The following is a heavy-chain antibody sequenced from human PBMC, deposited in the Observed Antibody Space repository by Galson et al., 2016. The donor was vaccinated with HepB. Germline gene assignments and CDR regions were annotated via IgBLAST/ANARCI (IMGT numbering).Heavy chain of an antibody. CDR3: AYNPPGVATGFDV. D-gene: IGHD3-3*01. Sequence: PALVKPTQTLTLTCSFAGFSLSSSGVGVGWIRQPPGQALEWLALIYWDGDKRYSPSLKSRLTIAKDTSKNQVFLTLTNMDPVDTATYYCAYNPPGVATGFDVWGQGPLVAVSS. V-gene: IGHV2-5*02. CDR1: GFSLSSSGVG. CDR2: IYWDGDK. J-gene: IGHJ4*02.